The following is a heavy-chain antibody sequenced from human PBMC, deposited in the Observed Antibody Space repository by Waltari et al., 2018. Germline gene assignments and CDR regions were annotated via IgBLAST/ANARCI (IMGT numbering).Heavy chain of an antibody. Sequence: QVQLQESGPGLVKPSGTLSVTCAVSGDSISGSYWWSWVRQPPGKGLEWIGQIHGSGRSNYNPSLEGRVTVSIDTSNHHFSLEVTSANAADTAVYYCARDRGRGLYLDSWGPGTLVTVSP. D-gene: IGHD2-15*01. CDR1: GDSISGSYW. V-gene: IGHV4-4*02. CDR3: ARDRGRGLYLDS. J-gene: IGHJ4*02. CDR2: IHGSGRS.